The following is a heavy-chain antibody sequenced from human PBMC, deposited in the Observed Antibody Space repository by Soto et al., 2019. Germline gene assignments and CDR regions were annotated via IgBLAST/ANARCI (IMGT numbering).Heavy chain of an antibody. Sequence: ASVKVSCKASGYTFTSYDINWVRQATGQGLEWMGWMNPNSGNTGYAQKFQGRVTMTRNTSISTAYMELSSLRSEDTAVYYCAREYYDYVWGSYRPYYYYGMDVWGEGTTVTVYS. CDR3: AREYYDYVWGSYRPYYYYGMDV. CDR1: GYTFTSYD. V-gene: IGHV1-8*01. J-gene: IGHJ6*04. D-gene: IGHD3-16*02. CDR2: MNPNSGNT.